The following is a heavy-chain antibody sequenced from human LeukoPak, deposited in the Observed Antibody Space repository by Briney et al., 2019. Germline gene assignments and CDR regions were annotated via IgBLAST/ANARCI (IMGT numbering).Heavy chain of an antibody. CDR2: IYYSGST. V-gene: IGHV4-59*01. D-gene: IGHD6-19*01. Sequence: SETLSLTCTVSGGSISSYYWSWIRQPPGKGLERIGYIYYSGSTNYNPSLKSRVTISVDMSKNQFSLKLSSVTAADTAVYYCARDRHSSGWPNWFDPWGQGTLVTVSS. J-gene: IGHJ5*02. CDR1: GGSISSYY. CDR3: ARDRHSSGWPNWFDP.